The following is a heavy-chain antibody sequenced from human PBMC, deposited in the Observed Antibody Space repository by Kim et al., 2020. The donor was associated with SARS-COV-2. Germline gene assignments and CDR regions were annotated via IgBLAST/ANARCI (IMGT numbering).Heavy chain of an antibody. CDR1: GGSISSSSYY. CDR2: IYYSGST. CDR3: ARRDTYYYDSSGYYYNYFDY. V-gene: IGHV4-39*01. Sequence: SETLSLTCTVSGGSISSSSYYWGWIRQPPGKGLEWIGSIYYSGSTYYNPSLKSRVTISVDTSKNQFSLKLSSVTAADTAVYYCARRDTYYYDSSGYYYNYFDYWGQGTLVTVSS. J-gene: IGHJ4*02. D-gene: IGHD3-22*01.